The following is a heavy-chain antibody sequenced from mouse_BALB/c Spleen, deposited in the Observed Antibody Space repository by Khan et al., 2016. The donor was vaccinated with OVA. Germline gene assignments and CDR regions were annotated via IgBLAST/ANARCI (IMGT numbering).Heavy chain of an antibody. Sequence: EVQLQESGPGLVKPSQSLSLTCTVTGYSITSDYAWNWIRQFPGNKLEWMGYISSTGSTSYNPSLKSRISFTRDTSNNQSFLQLKSVTTEDTATYYCARSLYYSYGYALDCWGRGTSVTVSS. CDR1: GYSITSDYA. CDR3: ARSLYYSYGYALDC. CDR2: ISSTGST. D-gene: IGHD2-14*01. J-gene: IGHJ4*01. V-gene: IGHV3-2*02.